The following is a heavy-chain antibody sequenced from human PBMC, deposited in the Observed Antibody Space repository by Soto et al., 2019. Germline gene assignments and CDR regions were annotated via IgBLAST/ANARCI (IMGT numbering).Heavy chain of an antibody. V-gene: IGHV3-48*03. D-gene: IGHD3-22*01. CDR2: ISSSGGTI. CDR1: GLPFSSYE. CDR3: ARGVYDSSGYYYP. Sequence: GGSLRLSCAASGLPFSSYEMNWVRQAPGKGLECISYISSSGGTISYADSVKGRFTISRDNAKNSLYLQMNNLRAEDTAVYYCARGVYDSSGYYYPWGQGTLVTVSS. J-gene: IGHJ5*02.